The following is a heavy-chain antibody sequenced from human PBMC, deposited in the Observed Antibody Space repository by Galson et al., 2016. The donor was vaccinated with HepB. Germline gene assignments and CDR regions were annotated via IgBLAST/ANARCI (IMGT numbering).Heavy chain of an antibody. CDR1: GFTFNKYG. Sequence: SLRVSCAASGFTFNKYGMHWVRQAPDKGLEWVAVISYDGRNEYYGDSVKGRFTISRDNSKNTVYLQINSLRREDTAVYYCAKGWVEWLVQDHFDHWGQGTLVTVSP. CDR3: AKGWVEWLVQDHFDH. J-gene: IGHJ4*02. D-gene: IGHD6-19*01. CDR2: ISYDGRNE. V-gene: IGHV3-30*18.